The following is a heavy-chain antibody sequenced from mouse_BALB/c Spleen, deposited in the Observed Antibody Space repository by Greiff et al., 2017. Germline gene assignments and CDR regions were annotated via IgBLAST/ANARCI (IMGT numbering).Heavy chain of an antibody. J-gene: IGHJ3*01. D-gene: IGHD3-3*01. Sequence: EVMLVESGGGLVKPGGSLKLSCAASGFTFSSYAMSWVRQTPEKRLEWVATISSGGSYTYYPDSVKGRFTISRDNAKNTLYLQMSSLRSEDTAMYYCAALGAYWGQGTLVTVSA. CDR2: ISSGGSYT. V-gene: IGHV5-9-1*01. CDR3: AALGAY. CDR1: GFTFSSYA.